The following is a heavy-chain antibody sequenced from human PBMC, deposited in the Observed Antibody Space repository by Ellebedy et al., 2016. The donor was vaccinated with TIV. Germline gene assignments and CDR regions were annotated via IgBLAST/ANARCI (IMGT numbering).Heavy chain of an antibody. CDR1: GFIFSNSA. CDR3: ARGLEYSSCD. J-gene: IGHJ4*02. V-gene: IGHV3-30*04. CDR2: ISYDGSNK. Sequence: GGSLRLFCAASGFIFSNSAMFWVRQAPGKGLDWVAVISYDGSNKDYADSVKGRFTVSRDNRRNSVWLQMNSLRDDDTAIYYCARGLEYSSCDWGQGIQVTVS. D-gene: IGHD6-6*01.